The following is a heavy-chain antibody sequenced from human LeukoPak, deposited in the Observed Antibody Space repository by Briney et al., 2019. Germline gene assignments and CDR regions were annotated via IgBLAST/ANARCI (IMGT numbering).Heavy chain of an antibody. J-gene: IGHJ6*02. CDR2: ISAYNGNT. V-gene: IGHV1-18*01. D-gene: IGHD5-12*01. CDR3: AKDIVATITLGYYYYGMDV. CDR1: GYTFTSYG. Sequence: APVKVSCKASGYTFTSYGISWVRQAPGQGLERMGWISAYNGNTNYAQKLQGRVTMTTDTSTSTAYMELRSLRSDDTAVYYCAKDIVATITLGYYYYGMDVWGQGTTVTVSS.